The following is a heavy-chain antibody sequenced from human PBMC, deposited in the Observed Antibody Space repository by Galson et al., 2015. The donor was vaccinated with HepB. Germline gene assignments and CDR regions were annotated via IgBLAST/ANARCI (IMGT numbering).Heavy chain of an antibody. J-gene: IGHJ3*01. V-gene: IGHV3-30*18. CDR1: GFTFSSYG. CDR3: AKGLVVD. D-gene: IGHD2-21*01. CDR2: ISYDGSNK. Sequence: SLRLSCAASGFTFSSYGMHWVRQAPGKGLEWVAVISYDGSNKYYADSVKGRFTISRDNSKNTLYLQMNSLRAEDTAVYYCAKGLVVDWGQGTMVTVSS.